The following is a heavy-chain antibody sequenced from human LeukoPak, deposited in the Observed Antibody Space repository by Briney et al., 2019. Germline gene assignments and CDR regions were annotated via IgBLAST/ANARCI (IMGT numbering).Heavy chain of an antibody. CDR3: TRDWDGGQLWPGN. D-gene: IGHD5-18*01. Sequence: GSLRLSCAASGFMFSNYAMSWVRQAPGWGLEWVSGITGSGGSTYYADSVKGRFTISRDNSKNTLFLQMNSLRAEDTAVYYCTRDWDGGQLWPGNWGQGTLVTVSS. V-gene: IGHV3-23*01. J-gene: IGHJ4*02. CDR1: GFMFSNYA. CDR2: ITGSGGST.